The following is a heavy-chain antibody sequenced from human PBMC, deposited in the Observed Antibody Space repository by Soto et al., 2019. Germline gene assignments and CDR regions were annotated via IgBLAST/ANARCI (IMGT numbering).Heavy chain of an antibody. Sequence: EVQLVESGGGLVQPGGSLRLSCAASGFTFSSCEMNWVRQAPGKGLEWVSYISSSGSTIYYADSVKGRFTISRDNAKNYLYLQMNSRRAEDTAVYYCAGGGSYPSNWGQGTLVTVSS. CDR3: AGGGSYPSN. D-gene: IGHD1-26*01. CDR2: ISSSGSTI. V-gene: IGHV3-48*03. J-gene: IGHJ4*02. CDR1: GFTFSSCE.